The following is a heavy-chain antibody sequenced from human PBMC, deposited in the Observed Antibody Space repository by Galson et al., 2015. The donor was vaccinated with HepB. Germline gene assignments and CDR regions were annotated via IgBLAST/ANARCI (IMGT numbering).Heavy chain of an antibody. Sequence: SLRLSCAASGFAFSRYSMNWVRQAPGKGLEWVSAISKSSNYIYYGDSVKGRFTISRDNAKNSLYLQMDSLRAEDTAVYYCARERSYDSSGSYPLAYWGPGTLVTVSS. V-gene: IGHV3-21*01. CDR3: ARERSYDSSGSYPLAY. J-gene: IGHJ4*02. D-gene: IGHD3-22*01. CDR1: GFAFSRYS. CDR2: ISKSSNYI.